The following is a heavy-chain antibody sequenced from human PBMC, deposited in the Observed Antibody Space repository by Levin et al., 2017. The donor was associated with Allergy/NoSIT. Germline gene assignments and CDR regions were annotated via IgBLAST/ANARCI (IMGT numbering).Heavy chain of an antibody. CDR3: AKEMGYYYGSGQSAGFDY. CDR1: GFTFSSYG. D-gene: IGHD3-10*01. CDR2: ISYDGSNK. V-gene: IGHV3-30*18. J-gene: IGHJ4*02. Sequence: GGSLRLSCAASGFTFSSYGMHWVRQAPGKGLEWVAVISYDGSNKYYADSVKGRFTISRDNSKNTLYLQMNSLRAEDTAVYYGAKEMGYYYGSGQSAGFDYWGQGTLVTVSS.